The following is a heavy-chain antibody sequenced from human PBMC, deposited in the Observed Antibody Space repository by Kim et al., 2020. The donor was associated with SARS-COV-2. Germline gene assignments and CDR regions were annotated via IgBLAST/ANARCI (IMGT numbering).Heavy chain of an antibody. CDR3: ARFGSDWSLSY. J-gene: IGHJ4*02. CDR2: INTDGSFT. D-gene: IGHD6-19*01. CDR1: GFTFSSDW. Sequence: GGSLRLSCAGSGFTFSSDWMHWVRQAPGKGLEWVSRINTDGSFTTNADPVKGRFPISRDNAKNTLYLQMNSLRAEDTAVYYWARFGSDWSLSYWGQGTLVTVSS. V-gene: IGHV3-74*01.